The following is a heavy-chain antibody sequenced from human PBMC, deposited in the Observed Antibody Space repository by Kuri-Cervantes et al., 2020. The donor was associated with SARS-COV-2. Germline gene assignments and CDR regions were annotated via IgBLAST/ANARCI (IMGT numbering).Heavy chain of an antibody. CDR1: GYTFTSYA. D-gene: IGHD6-13*01. V-gene: IGHV1-3*01. J-gene: IGHJ6*02. CDR3: ARGYSSSWYLYYYCYGMDV. Sequence: ASVKVSCKASGYTFTSYAMHWVRQAPGQRLEWMGWNNAGNGNTKYSQKFQGRVTITRDTSASTAYMELSSLISEDTAVYYCARGYSSSWYLYYYCYGMDVWGQGTTVTVSS. CDR2: NNAGNGNT.